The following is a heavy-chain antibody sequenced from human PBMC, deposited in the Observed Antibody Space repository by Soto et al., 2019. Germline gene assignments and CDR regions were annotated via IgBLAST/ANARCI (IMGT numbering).Heavy chain of an antibody. D-gene: IGHD4-4*01. Sequence: SGPTLVNPTQTLTLTCTFSGFSLSTSGVGVGWIRQPPGKALEWLALIYWNDDKRYSPSLKSRLTITKDTSKNQVVLTMTNMDPVDTATYYCAHRRGDYSKYVSGWFDPWGQGTLVTVSS. CDR3: AHRRGDYSKYVSGWFDP. CDR2: IYWNDDK. V-gene: IGHV2-5*01. J-gene: IGHJ5*02. CDR1: GFSLSTSGVG.